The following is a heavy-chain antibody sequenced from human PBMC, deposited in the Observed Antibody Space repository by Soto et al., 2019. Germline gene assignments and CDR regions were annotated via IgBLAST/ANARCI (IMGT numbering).Heavy chain of an antibody. CDR1: GGSVSSASYY. D-gene: IGHD5-12*01. Sequence: PETLSLTCTVSGGSVSSASYYWSWIRQPPGKGLEWIGYLYYSGSTNYTPTLKSRVTIXAEASKNQFSQKRSSGTPAITAVXSFARDRGWEGSGIVATISHYYYYYGMDVRVEGTTVTVSS. CDR2: LYYSGST. J-gene: IGHJ6*04. CDR3: ARDRGWEGSGIVATISHYYYYYGMDV. V-gene: IGHV4-61*01.